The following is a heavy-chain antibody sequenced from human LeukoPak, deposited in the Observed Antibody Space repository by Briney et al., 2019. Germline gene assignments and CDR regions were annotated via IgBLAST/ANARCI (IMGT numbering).Heavy chain of an antibody. V-gene: IGHV4-59*01. CDR3: ARGGWEEFDY. CDR2: IYYSGST. J-gene: IGHJ4*02. Sequence: SETLSLTCTVSGGSISSYYWSWIRQPPGKGLEWIGYIYYSGSTNYNPSLKSRVTISVDPSKNQFSLKLSYVTAADTAVYYCARGGWEEFDYWGQGTLVTVAS. D-gene: IGHD1-26*01. CDR1: GGSISSYY.